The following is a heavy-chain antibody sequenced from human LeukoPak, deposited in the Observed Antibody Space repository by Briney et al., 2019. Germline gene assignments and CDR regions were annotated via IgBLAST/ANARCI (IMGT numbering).Heavy chain of an antibody. D-gene: IGHD3/OR15-3a*01. CDR3: ARGPRTYDY. CDR2: INQHGSEE. CDR1: GFTFSNHW. V-gene: IGHV3-7*03. J-gene: IGHJ4*02. Sequence: PGGSLRLSCAASGFTFSNHWMTWVRQAPGKGLEWVANINQHGSEEYYLDSVKGRFTISRGNAKNSLYLQMNSLRAEDTAVYYCARGPRTYDYWGQGTLVTVSS.